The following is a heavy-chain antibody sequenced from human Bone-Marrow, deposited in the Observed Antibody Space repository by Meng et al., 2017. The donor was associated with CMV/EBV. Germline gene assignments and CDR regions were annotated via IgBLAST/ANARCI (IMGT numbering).Heavy chain of an antibody. CDR3: ARGRFPPGYSSNWYLYFDL. J-gene: IGHJ2*01. Sequence: ASVKVPCKASGYTFTSYNINWVRQATGQGLEWMGWMNPNTGNTGYAQKFQGRLTMTRDTSISTAFVELSSLRSEDTAVYYCARGRFPPGYSSNWYLYFDLWGRGTLVTVSS. D-gene: IGHD6-13*01. V-gene: IGHV1-8*01. CDR1: GYTFTSYN. CDR2: MNPNTGNT.